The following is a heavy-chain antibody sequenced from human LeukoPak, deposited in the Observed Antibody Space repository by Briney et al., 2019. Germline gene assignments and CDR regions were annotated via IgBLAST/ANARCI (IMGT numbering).Heavy chain of an antibody. CDR2: IYYSGST. V-gene: IGHV4-39*01. D-gene: IGHD6-13*01. CDR3: ARASMGYSSSWYFDY. J-gene: IGHJ4*02. CDR1: GGSISSSSYY. Sequence: SETLSLTCTVSGGSISSSSYYWGWIRQPPGKGLEWIGSIYYSGSTYYNPSLKSRVTISVDTSKNQFSLKLSSVTAADTAVYYCARASMGYSSSWYFDYWGQGTLVTVSS.